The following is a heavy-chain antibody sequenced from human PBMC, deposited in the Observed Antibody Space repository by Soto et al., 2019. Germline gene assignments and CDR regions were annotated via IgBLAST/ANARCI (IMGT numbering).Heavy chain of an antibody. J-gene: IGHJ4*02. D-gene: IGHD2-2*01. CDR3: AKESCSSTNCYHGGFDY. Sequence: PGGSLRLSCAASGFTFTSFGMHWVRQSPGKGLEWIALISSDGIDQYYADSVKGRFTISRDNSRNTLSLQMKSLRAEDTAVYYCAKESCSSTNCYHGGFDYWGQGTPVTVSS. V-gene: IGHV3-30*18. CDR2: ISSDGIDQ. CDR1: GFTFTSFG.